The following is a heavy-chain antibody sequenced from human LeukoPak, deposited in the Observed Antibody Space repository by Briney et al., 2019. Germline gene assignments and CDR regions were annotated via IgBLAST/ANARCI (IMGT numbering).Heavy chain of an antibody. CDR3: AKRITEAAGIYFDS. Sequence: GGSLRLSCAASGFTFSSYAMTWVRQAPGKGLEWVSTIYGGGTNTFYADSVKGRFTISRDDSKNMQFLEMDSLRPEDTAVYFCAKRITEAAGIYFDSWGQGTLVTVSS. J-gene: IGHJ4*02. CDR1: GFTFSSYA. V-gene: IGHV3-23*01. D-gene: IGHD6-19*01. CDR2: IYGGGTNT.